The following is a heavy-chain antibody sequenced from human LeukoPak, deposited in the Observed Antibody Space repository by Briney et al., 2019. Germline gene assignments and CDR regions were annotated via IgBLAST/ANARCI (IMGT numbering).Heavy chain of an antibody. Sequence: PSETLSLTCTVSGGSISSYYWSWIRQPPGKGLEWIGSIYYSGSTNYNPSLKSRVTISVDTSKNQFSLKLSSVTAADAAVYYCAREGQQLASSTVAYYYYGMDVWGQGTTVTVSS. D-gene: IGHD6-13*01. J-gene: IGHJ6*02. CDR2: IYYSGST. CDR3: AREGQQLASSTVAYYYYGMDV. V-gene: IGHV4-59*01. CDR1: GGSISSYY.